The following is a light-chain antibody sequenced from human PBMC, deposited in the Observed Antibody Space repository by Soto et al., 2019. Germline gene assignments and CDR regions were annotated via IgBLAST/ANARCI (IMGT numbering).Light chain of an antibody. CDR2: AAS. V-gene: IGKV1-8*01. CDR3: QQYYTYPRT. J-gene: IGKJ1*01. CDR1: QGISSY. Sequence: AIRMTQSPSSFSASTGDRVTITCRASQGISSYLAWYQQKPGKAPKLLIYAASTLQSGVPSRFSGSASGTEFTLTISYLQSEDFATYYCQQYYTYPRTFGQGTKVEIK.